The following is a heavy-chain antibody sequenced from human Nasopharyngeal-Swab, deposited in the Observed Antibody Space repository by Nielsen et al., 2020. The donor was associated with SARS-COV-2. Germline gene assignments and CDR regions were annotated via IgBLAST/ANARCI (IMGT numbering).Heavy chain of an antibody. V-gene: IGHV4-59*08. D-gene: IGHD4-17*01. CDR3: ARRGEGYGDYLDY. CDR1: GGSISNYH. CDR2: IYYSGST. J-gene: IGHJ4*02. Sequence: GSLRLSCRVSGGSISNYHWNWIRQPPGKGLEWIGYIYYSGSTNYNPSLKSRVTISVDTSKNQFSLKLSSVTAADTAVYYCARRGEGYGDYLDYWGQGTLVTVSS.